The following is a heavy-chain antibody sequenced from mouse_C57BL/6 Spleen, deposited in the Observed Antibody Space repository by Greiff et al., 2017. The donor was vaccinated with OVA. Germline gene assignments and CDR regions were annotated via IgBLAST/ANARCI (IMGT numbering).Heavy chain of an antibody. V-gene: IGHV1-50*01. CDR3: ARKEYFDV. Sequence: QVQLQQSGAELVKPGASVKLSCKASGYTFTSYWMQWVKQRPGQGLEWIGEIDPSDSYTNYNQKFKGKATLTVDTSSSTAYMQLSSLTSEDSAVYYCARKEYFDVWGTGTTVTVSS. CDR2: IDPSDSYT. CDR1: GYTFTSYW. J-gene: IGHJ1*03.